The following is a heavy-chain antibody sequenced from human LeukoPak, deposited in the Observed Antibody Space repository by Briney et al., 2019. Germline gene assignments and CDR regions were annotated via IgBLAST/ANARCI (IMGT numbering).Heavy chain of an antibody. CDR3: ARPYYDSSGPES. Sequence: GESLKISCKGSGYDFPTYWIGWVRQMPGKGLEWIGIIYPGDSDTRYSPSSQGQVTISADKSISTAYLQWSSLKASDTAMYYCARPYYDSSGPESWGQGTLVTVSS. V-gene: IGHV5-51*01. CDR2: IYPGDSDT. CDR1: GYDFPTYW. J-gene: IGHJ5*02. D-gene: IGHD3-22*01.